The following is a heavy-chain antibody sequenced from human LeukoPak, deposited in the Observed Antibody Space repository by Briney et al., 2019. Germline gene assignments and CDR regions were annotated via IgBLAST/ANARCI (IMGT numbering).Heavy chain of an antibody. V-gene: IGHV1-2*02. CDR3: GRGHPVVPAAIPDY. Sequence: ASVKVSCKASGYTFTGYYMHWVRQAPGQGLEWMGWINPNSGGTNYAQKFQGRVTMTRDTSISTAYMELSGLRSDDTAVYYCGRGHPVVPAAIPDYWGQGTLVTVSS. D-gene: IGHD2-2*02. J-gene: IGHJ4*02. CDR1: GYTFTGYY. CDR2: INPNSGGT.